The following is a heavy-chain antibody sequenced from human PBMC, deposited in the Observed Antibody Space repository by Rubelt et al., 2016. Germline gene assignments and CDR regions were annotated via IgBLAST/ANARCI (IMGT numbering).Heavy chain of an antibody. CDR1: FSDYG. CDR2: IRYDGTNT. J-gene: IGHJ4*02. D-gene: IGHD2-15*01. CDR3: ARDGRSAVTVVEACDY. V-gene: IGHV3-30*02. Sequence: FSDYGMHWVRQAPGKGLEWVAFIRYDGTNTYYADSVKGRFTISRENPKNTLFLQMISLRAEDMAVYYCARDGRSAVTVVEACDYWGQGTLVTVSS.